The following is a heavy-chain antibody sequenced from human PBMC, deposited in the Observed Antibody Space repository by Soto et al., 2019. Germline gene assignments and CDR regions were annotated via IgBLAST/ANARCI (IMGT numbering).Heavy chain of an antibody. CDR3: ARHRTGFRGYEGP. V-gene: IGHV5-51*01. Sequence: GESLKISCKGFGYSFSSYWIAWVRQMPGKGLEWMGIIYPGDSDTRYSPSFEGQVTISADKSTSTAYLQWRSLRASDSGMYFCARHRTGFRGYEGPWGQGTLVTVSS. J-gene: IGHJ5*02. CDR2: IYPGDSDT. D-gene: IGHD5-12*01. CDR1: GYSFSSYW.